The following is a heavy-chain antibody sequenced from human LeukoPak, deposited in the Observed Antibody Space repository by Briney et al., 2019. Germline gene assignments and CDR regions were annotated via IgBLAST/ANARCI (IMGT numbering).Heavy chain of an antibody. V-gene: IGHV4-59*01. CDR3: ARTTMVRGTYYMDV. Sequence: SETLSLTCTVSGGSISSYYWSWIRQPPGKGLEWIGYIYYSGSTNYNPSLKSRVTISVYTSKNQFSLKLSSVTAADTAVYYCARTTMVRGTYYMDVWGKGTTVTISS. CDR2: IYYSGST. J-gene: IGHJ6*03. CDR1: GGSISSYY. D-gene: IGHD3-10*01.